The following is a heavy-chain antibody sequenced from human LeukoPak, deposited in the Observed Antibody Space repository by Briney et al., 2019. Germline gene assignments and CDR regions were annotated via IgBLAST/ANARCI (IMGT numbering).Heavy chain of an antibody. CDR2: ISGSGHST. J-gene: IGHJ4*02. V-gene: IGHV3-23*01. CDR1: GFSVSSHY. CDR3: ANSGYDLIPPHFDY. Sequence: QPGGSLRLSCAVSGFSVSSHYMSWVRQAPGKGLEWVSAISGSGHSTYYADSVKGRFTISRDNSKNTVYLQMNSLRAEDTAVYYCANSGYDLIPPHFDYWGQGILVTVSS. D-gene: IGHD5-12*01.